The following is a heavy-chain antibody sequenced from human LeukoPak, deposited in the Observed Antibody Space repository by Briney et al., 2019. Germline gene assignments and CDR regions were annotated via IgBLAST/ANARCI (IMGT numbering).Heavy chain of an antibody. CDR2: IIPIFGTA. V-gene: IGHV1-69*13. CDR1: GGTIISYA. Sequence: GASVKVSCKASGGTIISYAISWVRQAPGQGLEWMGGIIPIFGTANYAQKFQGRVTITADESTSTAYMELSSLRSEDTAVYYCARAPIAVALRSWFDPWGQGTLVTVSS. D-gene: IGHD6-19*01. J-gene: IGHJ5*02. CDR3: ARAPIAVALRSWFDP.